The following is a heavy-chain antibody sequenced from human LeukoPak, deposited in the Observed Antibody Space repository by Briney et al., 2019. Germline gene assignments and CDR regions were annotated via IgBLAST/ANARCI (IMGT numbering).Heavy chain of an antibody. CDR3: AKMGIAVAGTTGFDY. V-gene: IGHV3-23*01. J-gene: IGHJ4*02. D-gene: IGHD6-19*01. CDR1: GFTFSSYA. CDR2: ISGSGGST. Sequence: GGPLRLSCAASGFTFSSYAMSWVRQAPGKGLEWVSAISGSGGSTYYADSVEGRFTISRDNSKNTLYLQMNSLRAEDTAVYYCAKMGIAVAGTTGFDYWGQGTLVTVSS.